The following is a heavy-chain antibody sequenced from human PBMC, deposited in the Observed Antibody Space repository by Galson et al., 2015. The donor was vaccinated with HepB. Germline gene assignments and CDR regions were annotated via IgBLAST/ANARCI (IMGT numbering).Heavy chain of an antibody. J-gene: IGHJ6*03. D-gene: IGHD4-17*01. CDR3: SKEGYGDYGCYYSMDV. CDR2: ISYDGSKK. Sequence: SLRLSCAASGFTFSNYGMHWVRQAPGKGLEWVAGISYDGSKKYYADSVKGRITISRDNSNNTVYLQMNSLRGEDTAEYYCSKEGYGDYGCYYSMDVWGKGTTVTVSS. V-gene: IGHV3-30*18. CDR1: GFTFSNYG.